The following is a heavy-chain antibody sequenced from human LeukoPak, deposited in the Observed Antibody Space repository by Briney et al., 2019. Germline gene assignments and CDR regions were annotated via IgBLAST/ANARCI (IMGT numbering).Heavy chain of an antibody. D-gene: IGHD2-2*01. J-gene: IGHJ4*02. CDR2: INSDGSSI. Sequence: GGSLRLSCAASGFTVSRSSMYWVRQALGKGLVWVSRINSDGSSISYADSVKGRFTISRDNAKKTLYLQMNSLRAEDTAVYYCARSIASDYLDYWGQGTLVTVSS. CDR1: GFTVSRSS. V-gene: IGHV3-74*01. CDR3: ARSIASDYLDY.